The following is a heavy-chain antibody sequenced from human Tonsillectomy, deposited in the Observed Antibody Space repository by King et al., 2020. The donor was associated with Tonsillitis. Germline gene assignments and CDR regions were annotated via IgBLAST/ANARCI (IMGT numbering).Heavy chain of an antibody. CDR1: GVSISRNY. CDR2: DYPSGST. Sequence: VQLQESGPGLVKPSETLSLTFTVSGVSISRNYLTWIRPPAGKGLEWIGVDYPSGSTNYNPSLICRVTLSVDTSKNHFSLELCSVTAADTAGYFCAREVVVVVGATYYYFYMDVWGKGTTVTVSS. J-gene: IGHJ6*03. CDR3: AREVVVVVGATYYYFYMDV. V-gene: IGHV4-4*07. D-gene: IGHD2-15*01.